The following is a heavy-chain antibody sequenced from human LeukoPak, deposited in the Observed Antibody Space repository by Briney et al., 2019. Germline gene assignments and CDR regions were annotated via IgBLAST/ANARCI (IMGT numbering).Heavy chain of an antibody. CDR3: ARQPPFVLRYFHWLPFEDY. Sequence: SETLSLTCTVSGGSISSSSYYWGWIRQPPGKGLEWIGSIYYSGSTYYNPSLKSRVTISVDTSKNQFSLKLSSVTAADTAVYYCARQPPFVLRYFHWLPFEDYWGQGTLVTVSS. CDR2: IYYSGST. CDR1: GGSISSSSYY. D-gene: IGHD3-9*01. J-gene: IGHJ4*02. V-gene: IGHV4-39*01.